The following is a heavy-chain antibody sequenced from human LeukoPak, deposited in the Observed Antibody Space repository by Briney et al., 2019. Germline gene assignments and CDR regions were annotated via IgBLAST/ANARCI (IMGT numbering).Heavy chain of an antibody. CDR2: ISSSGSTI. D-gene: IGHD3-3*01. Sequence: QPGGSLRLSCAASGFTFSSYDINWVRQAPGKGLECVSYISSSGSTIYYADSVKGRFTISRDNAKNSLYLQMNSLRAEDTAVYYCARDHDFWSGSYTGFFDYWGQGTLVTVSS. CDR3: ARDHDFWSGSYTGFFDY. V-gene: IGHV3-48*03. J-gene: IGHJ4*02. CDR1: GFTFSSYD.